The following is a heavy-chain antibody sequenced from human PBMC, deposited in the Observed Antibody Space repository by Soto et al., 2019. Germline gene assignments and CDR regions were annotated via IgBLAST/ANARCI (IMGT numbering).Heavy chain of an antibody. V-gene: IGHV1-2*02. CDR2: ISPNTGGT. CDR3: ARSDREYAYGLNV. CDR1: GHTFTGYY. Sequence: ASVKVSCTASGHTFTGYYMHWVRQAPGQGLEWMGWISPNTGGTNYAQKFQGRVTMTTDTSTSTAYMEMNSLRTEDTAVYYCARSDREYAYGLNVWGQGTTVTVSS. J-gene: IGHJ6*02.